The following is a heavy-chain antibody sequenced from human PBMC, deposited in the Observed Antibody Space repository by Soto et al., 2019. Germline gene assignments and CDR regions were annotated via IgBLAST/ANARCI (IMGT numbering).Heavy chain of an antibody. CDR3: ARGRDRNAYYYVDAFAM. CDR2: ISSSSSYI. Sequence: EVQLVESGGGLVKPGGSLRLSCAASGFTFSSYSMNWVRQAPGKGLEWVSSISSSSSYIYYADSVKGRFNISRDNAKNLPDLQMDSLRAEDQAVYYCARGRDRNAYYYVDAFAMWGQGTKVTVSS. V-gene: IGHV3-21*01. CDR1: GFTFSSYS. J-gene: IGHJ3*02. D-gene: IGHD3-22*01.